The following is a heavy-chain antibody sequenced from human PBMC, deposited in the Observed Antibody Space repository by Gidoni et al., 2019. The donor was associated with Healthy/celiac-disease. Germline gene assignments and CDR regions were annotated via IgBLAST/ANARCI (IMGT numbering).Heavy chain of an antibody. CDR1: GYTFTSYG. CDR3: ARGGSSGWYLGLGYYYYGMDV. D-gene: IGHD6-19*01. V-gene: IGHV1-18*01. J-gene: IGHJ6*02. CDR2: ISAYNGNT. Sequence: QVQLVQSGAEVKKPGTSVKVSCKASGYTFTSYGISWVRQAPGQGLEWMGWISAYNGNTNYAQKLQGRVTMTTDTSTSTAYMELRSLRSDDTAVYYCARGGSSGWYLGLGYYYYGMDVWGQGTTVTVSS.